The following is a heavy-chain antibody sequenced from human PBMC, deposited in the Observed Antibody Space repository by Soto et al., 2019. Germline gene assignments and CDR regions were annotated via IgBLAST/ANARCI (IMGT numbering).Heavy chain of an antibody. Sequence: GGSLRLSCAASGFTFSSYGMHWVRQAPGKGLEWVAVISYDGSNKYYADSVKGRFTISRDNSKNTLYLQMNSLRAEDTAVYYCAKDGAAFDIWGQGTMVTVSS. V-gene: IGHV3-30*18. D-gene: IGHD3-16*01. CDR2: ISYDGSNK. CDR1: GFTFSSYG. J-gene: IGHJ3*02. CDR3: AKDGAAFDI.